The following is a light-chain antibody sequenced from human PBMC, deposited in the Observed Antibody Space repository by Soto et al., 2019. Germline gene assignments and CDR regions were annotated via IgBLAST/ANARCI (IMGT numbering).Light chain of an antibody. Sequence: AIQMTQSPSSLSASVGDSVTITCRASQGIRNDLGWYQQKPGKAPKLLIYAASTLQSGVSSRFSGGGSGTHFTLTISSLQPEDFATYYCLQDYNYPRTFGQGTKVEIK. V-gene: IGKV1-6*01. CDR3: LQDYNYPRT. CDR2: AAS. CDR1: QGIRND. J-gene: IGKJ1*01.